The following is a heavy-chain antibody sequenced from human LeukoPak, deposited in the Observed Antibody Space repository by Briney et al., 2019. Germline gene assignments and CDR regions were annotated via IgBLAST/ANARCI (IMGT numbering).Heavy chain of an antibody. Sequence: ASVKVSCKASGYTFTSYDINWVRQATGQGLEWMGWMNPNSGNTGCAQKFQGRVTMTRNTSISTAYMELSSLRSEDTAVYYCARVRNYYGSGSYGHWGQGTLVNVSS. CDR1: GYTFTSYD. V-gene: IGHV1-8*01. D-gene: IGHD3-10*01. CDR2: MNPNSGNT. CDR3: ARVRNYYGSGSYGH. J-gene: IGHJ4*02.